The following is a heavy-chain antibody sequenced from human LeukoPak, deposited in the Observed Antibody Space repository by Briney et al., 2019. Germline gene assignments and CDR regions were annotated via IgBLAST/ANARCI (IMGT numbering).Heavy chain of an antibody. CDR1: GFTLSTYS. CDR2: INSNGGAT. J-gene: IGHJ4*02. Sequence: PGGSLRLSCVASGFTLSTYSMHWVRQAPGKGLEYVSIINSNGGATYYANSVKGRFTISRDNSKYTLFLQMGSLRAEDTAVYYCRGVGATSDYWGQGTLVTVSS. CDR3: RGVGATSDY. V-gene: IGHV3-64*01. D-gene: IGHD1-26*01.